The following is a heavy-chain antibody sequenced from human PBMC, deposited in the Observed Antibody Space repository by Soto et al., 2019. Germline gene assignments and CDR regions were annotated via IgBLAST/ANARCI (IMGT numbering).Heavy chain of an antibody. CDR2: IIPIFGTA. D-gene: IGHD2-15*01. J-gene: IGHJ6*02. CDR1: GGTFSSYA. Sequence: SVKVSCKASGGTFSSYAISWVRQAPGQGLEWMGGIIPIFGTANYAQKFQGRVTITADESTSTAYMELSSLRSEDTAVYYCARLRAAVYYYYYGMDVWGQGTTVTVSS. CDR3: ARLRAAVYYYYYGMDV. V-gene: IGHV1-69*13.